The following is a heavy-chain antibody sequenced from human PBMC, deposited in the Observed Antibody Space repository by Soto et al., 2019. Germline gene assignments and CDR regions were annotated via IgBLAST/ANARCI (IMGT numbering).Heavy chain of an antibody. D-gene: IGHD1-1*01. J-gene: IGHJ4*02. CDR3: TAGGTKMLQCPLDY. Sequence: QVQLLQSGAEVKKPGASVKVSCKVSGHTLTELSMHWVRQAPGRGLEWMGGFDPEDGETIFAQKFQGRVTIIEDTYTGSTYIRLTSISTEDTAVYYFTAGGTKMLQCPLDYRGQRTLVTISP. CDR2: FDPEDGET. V-gene: IGHV1-24*01. CDR1: GHTLTELS.